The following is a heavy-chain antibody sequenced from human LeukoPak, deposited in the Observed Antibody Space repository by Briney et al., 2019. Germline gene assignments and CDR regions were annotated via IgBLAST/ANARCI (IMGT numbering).Heavy chain of an antibody. Sequence: NPSETLSLTCTVSGGSTSSYYWTWIRQPPGKGLECIGYVYYSGSTNYNPSLKSRVTISIDTSKKQISLKLTSVTAADTAVYYCARSRKEYQLLLAFDYWGRGTLVTVSS. V-gene: IGHV4-59*01. D-gene: IGHD2-2*01. CDR2: VYYSGST. CDR1: GGSTSSYY. CDR3: ARSRKEYQLLLAFDY. J-gene: IGHJ4*02.